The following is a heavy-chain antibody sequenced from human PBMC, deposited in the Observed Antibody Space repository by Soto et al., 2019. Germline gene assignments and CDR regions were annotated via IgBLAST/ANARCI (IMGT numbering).Heavy chain of an antibody. Sequence: DVQLVESGGGLIQPGESLRLSCAAFGLTVSGKKYVAWVRQAPGKGLEWVSAIYDVDGSFYADSVKGRFTTSSDSSKTTVYLQMNGLRPDDTAVYYCASWHEREHAYDVWGQGTTVTFSS. J-gene: IGHJ3*01. CDR2: IYDVDGS. CDR3: ASWHEREHAYDV. V-gene: IGHV3-53*01. CDR1: GLTVSGKKY. D-gene: IGHD1-1*01.